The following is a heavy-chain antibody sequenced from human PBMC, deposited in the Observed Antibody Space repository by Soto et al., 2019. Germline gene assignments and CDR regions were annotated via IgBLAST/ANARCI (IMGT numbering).Heavy chain of an antibody. Sequence: EVQLVESGGGLVQPGGSLRLSCAASGFTFSSYSMNWVRQAPGKGLEWVSYISSSSSTIYYADSVKGRFTISRDNAKNSLYLRMHSLRAEDTAVYYCARRTPTYYYDSTWGGDAFDIWGQGTSVTVSS. V-gene: IGHV3-48*01. CDR1: GFTFSSYS. J-gene: IGHJ3*02. CDR2: ISSSSSTI. CDR3: ARRTPTYYYDSTWGGDAFDI. D-gene: IGHD3-22*01.